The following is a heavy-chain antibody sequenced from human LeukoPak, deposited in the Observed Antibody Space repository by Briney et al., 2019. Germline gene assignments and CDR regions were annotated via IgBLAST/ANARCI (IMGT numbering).Heavy chain of an antibody. J-gene: IGHJ3*02. Sequence: GRSLRLSCAAYGFTFSSYAMHWVRQAPGKGLEWVAVISYDGSNKYYADSVKGRFTISRDNSKNTLYLQMNSLRAEDTAVYYCARGGWSIWGQGTMVTVSS. V-gene: IGHV3-30*04. CDR2: ISYDGSNK. CDR3: ARGGWSI. CDR1: GFTFSSYA. D-gene: IGHD6-19*01.